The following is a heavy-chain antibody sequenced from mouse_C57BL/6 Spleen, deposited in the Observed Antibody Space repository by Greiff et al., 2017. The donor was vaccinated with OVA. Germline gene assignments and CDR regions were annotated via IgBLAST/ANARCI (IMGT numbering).Heavy chain of an antibody. CDR2: ISDGGSYT. CDR3: ARGEIYYDYDGLEYFDV. J-gene: IGHJ1*03. V-gene: IGHV5-4*01. Sequence: EVQVVESGGGLVKPGGSLKLSCAASGFTFSSYAMSWVRQTPEKRLEWVATISDGGSYTYYPDNVKGRFTISRDNAKNNLYLQMSHLKSEDTAMYYCARGEIYYDYDGLEYFDVWGTGTTVTVSS. CDR1: GFTFSSYA. D-gene: IGHD2-4*01.